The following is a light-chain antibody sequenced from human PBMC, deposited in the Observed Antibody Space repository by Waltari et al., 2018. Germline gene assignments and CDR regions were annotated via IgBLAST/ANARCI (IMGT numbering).Light chain of an antibody. V-gene: IGKV1-5*01. CDR3: QQYNIYSPQA. J-gene: IGKJ1*01. CDR1: QTIDNY. CDR2: DAS. Sequence: DIQMTQSPSTLSASVGDRVTITCRASQTIDNYLAWYQLKPGEAPKVMSYDASTLETGVPSRFSGSGFGTDFSLTISSLQPDDFATYWCQQYNIYSPQAFGQGTKVEVK.